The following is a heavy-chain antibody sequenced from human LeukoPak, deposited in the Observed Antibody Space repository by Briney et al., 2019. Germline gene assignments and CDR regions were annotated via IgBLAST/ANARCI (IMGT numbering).Heavy chain of an antibody. D-gene: IGHD6-13*01. J-gene: IGHJ4*02. Sequence: GGSLRLSCAASGFTFSDHSMDWVRQAPGKGLEWVGRIRNKANSYNIEYAASVKGRFTISRDDSKNSLFLQMNSLKNEDTAVYYCARDLGIAAAGNSDYWGQGTLVTVSS. CDR3: ARDLGIAAAGNSDY. CDR2: IRNKANSYNI. CDR1: GFTFSDHS. V-gene: IGHV3-72*01.